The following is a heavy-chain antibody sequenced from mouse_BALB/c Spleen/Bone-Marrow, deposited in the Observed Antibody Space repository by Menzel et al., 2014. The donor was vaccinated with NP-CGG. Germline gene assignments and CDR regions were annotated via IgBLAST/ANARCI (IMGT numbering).Heavy chain of an antibody. D-gene: IGHD1-2*01. CDR1: VFNIKDTY. Sequence: VQLQHSGAELVKPGASVKLSCTASVFNIKDTYMDWVKQRPEQGLEWIGRIDPANGGTNYDPKFQGKATITADTSSNTAYLHFNSLTSEDTAVYYCANGSYWYFDVWGAGTTVTVSS. V-gene: IGHV14-3*02. CDR2: IDPANGGT. CDR3: ANGSYWYFDV. J-gene: IGHJ1*01.